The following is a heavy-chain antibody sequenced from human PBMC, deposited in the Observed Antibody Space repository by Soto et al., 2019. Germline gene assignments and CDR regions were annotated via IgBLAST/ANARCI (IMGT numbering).Heavy chain of an antibody. J-gene: IGHJ4*02. CDR1: GFTFSSYA. V-gene: IGHV3-23*01. D-gene: IGHD3-22*01. CDR3: AKNLGLAIVGAWDY. Sequence: GGSLRLSCAASGFTFSSYAMSWVRQAPGKGLEWVSAISGSGGSTYYADSVKGRSTISRDNSKNTLYLQMNSLRAEDTAVYYCAKNLGLAIVGAWDYWGQGTLVTVSS. CDR2: ISGSGGST.